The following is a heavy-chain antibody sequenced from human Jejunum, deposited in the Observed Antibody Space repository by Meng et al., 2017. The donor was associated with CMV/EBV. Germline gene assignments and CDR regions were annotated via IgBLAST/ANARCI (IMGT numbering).Heavy chain of an antibody. Sequence: QVQRQESGPGLVKPSETLSLPCTVSGGSINGYYCSWIRQPAGKGLEWIGRIYTSGNTNYNPSLKSRVTMSVDTSKNQFSLKLSSVTAADTAVYYCTRDNLSGSYYFDYWGQGTLVTVSS. D-gene: IGHD1-26*01. V-gene: IGHV4-4*07. CDR1: GGSINGYY. J-gene: IGHJ4*02. CDR2: IYTSGNT. CDR3: TRDNLSGSYYFDY.